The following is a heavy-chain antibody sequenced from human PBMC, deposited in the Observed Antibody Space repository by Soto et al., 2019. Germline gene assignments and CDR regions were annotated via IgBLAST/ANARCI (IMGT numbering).Heavy chain of an antibody. V-gene: IGHV1-69*12. CDR3: ARGTPYYDFWSGYYRPLGGMDV. Sequence: QVQLVQSGAEVKKPGSSVKVSCKASGGTFSSYAISWVRQAPGQGLEWMGGIIPIFGTANYAQKFQGRVTITADESTSTAYMELSSMRSEDTAVYYCARGTPYYDFWSGYYRPLGGMDVWGQGTTVTVSS. CDR2: IIPIFGTA. J-gene: IGHJ6*02. CDR1: GGTFSSYA. D-gene: IGHD3-3*01.